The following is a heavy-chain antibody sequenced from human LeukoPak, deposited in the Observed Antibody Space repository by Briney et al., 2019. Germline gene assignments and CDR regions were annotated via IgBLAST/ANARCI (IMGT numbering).Heavy chain of an antibody. V-gene: IGHV3-30*02. J-gene: IGHJ4*02. CDR2: IRYDGSNK. CDR3: AKDQVGATVGALGY. Sequence: TGGSLRLSCAASGFTFSGYGMHWVRQAPGKGLEWVAFIRYDGSNKYYADSVKGRFTISRDSSKNTLYLQMNSLRAEDTAVYYCAKDQVGATVGALGYWGQGTLVTVSS. D-gene: IGHD1-26*01. CDR1: GFTFSGYG.